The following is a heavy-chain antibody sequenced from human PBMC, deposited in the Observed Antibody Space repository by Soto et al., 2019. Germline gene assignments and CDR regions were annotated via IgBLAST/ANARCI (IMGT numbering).Heavy chain of an antibody. D-gene: IGHD3-22*01. J-gene: IGHJ4*02. CDR3: ARGYYDSSGYTPFDY. CDR2: IYYSGST. CDR1: GGSLSSYY. Sequence: SETLSLTCVVSGGSLSSYYWSWIRQPPGKGLEWIGYIYYSGSTNYNPSLKSRVTISVDTSKNQFSLKLSSVTAADTAVYYCARGYYDSSGYTPFDYWGQGTLVTVS. V-gene: IGHV4-59*01.